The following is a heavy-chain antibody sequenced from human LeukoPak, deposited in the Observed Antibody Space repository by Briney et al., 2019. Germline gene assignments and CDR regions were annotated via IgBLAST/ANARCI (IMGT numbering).Heavy chain of an antibody. Sequence: SVTVSCKASGDSINTYTINWVRQAPGQGLEWMGGINPISGTANYAQEFQGKVTITADESTSTAYMELSSLRSEDTAVYYCARDKFLEWSSGFYGMDVWGQGTTVMVSS. CDR1: GDSINTYT. V-gene: IGHV1-69*13. CDR2: INPISGTA. J-gene: IGHJ6*02. D-gene: IGHD3-3*01. CDR3: ARDKFLEWSSGFYGMDV.